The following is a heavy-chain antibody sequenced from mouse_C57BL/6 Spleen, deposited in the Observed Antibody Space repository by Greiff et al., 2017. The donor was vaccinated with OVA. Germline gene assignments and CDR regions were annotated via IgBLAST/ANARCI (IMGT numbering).Heavy chain of an antibody. CDR1: GYTFTSYW. V-gene: IGHV1-53*01. CDR3: ARELGRRWYFDV. Sequence: QVQLQQSGTELVKPGASVKLSCKASGYTFTSYWMHWVKQRPGQGLEWIGNINPSNGGTNYNEKFKSKATLTVDKSSSTAYMQLSSLTSEDSAVYYCARELGRRWYFDVWGTGTTVTVSS. D-gene: IGHD4-1*01. CDR2: INPSNGGT. J-gene: IGHJ1*03.